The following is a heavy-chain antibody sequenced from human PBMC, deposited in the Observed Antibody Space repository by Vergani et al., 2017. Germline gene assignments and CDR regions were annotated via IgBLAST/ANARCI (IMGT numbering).Heavy chain of an antibody. CDR2: INHSGST. Sequence: QVQLQQWGAGLLKPSETLSLTCAVYGGSFSGYYWSWIRQPPGKGLEWIGEINHSGSTNYNPSLKSRVTISVDTSKNQFSLKLSSVTAADTAVDYCARGVGISGHYYCGMDVWGQGATVTVSS. CDR1: GGSFSGYY. J-gene: IGHJ6*02. V-gene: IGHV4-34*01. D-gene: IGHD2-15*01. CDR3: ARGVGISGHYYCGMDV.